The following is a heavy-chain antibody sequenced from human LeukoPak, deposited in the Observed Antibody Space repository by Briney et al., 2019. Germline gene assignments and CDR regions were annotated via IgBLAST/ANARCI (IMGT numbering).Heavy chain of an antibody. J-gene: IGHJ3*02. D-gene: IGHD3-22*01. CDR2: ISGSGGST. CDR1: GFTFSSYA. CDR3: AKEPITMIVVVTENAFDI. V-gene: IGHV3-23*01. Sequence: GGSLRLSCAASGFTFSSYAMSWVRQAPGKGLKWVSAISGSGGSTYYADSVKGRFTISRDNSKNTLYLQMNSLRAEDTAVYYCAKEPITMIVVVTENAFDIWGQGTMVTVSS.